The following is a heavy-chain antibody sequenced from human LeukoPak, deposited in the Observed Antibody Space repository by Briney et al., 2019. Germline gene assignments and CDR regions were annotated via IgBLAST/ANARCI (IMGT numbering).Heavy chain of an antibody. CDR2: IYYSGST. CDR1: GGSISSGGYD. CDR3: ARVPGAVRGVDY. V-gene: IGHV4-31*03. J-gene: IGHJ4*02. Sequence: PSQTLSLTCTVSGGSISSGGYDWGWIRQHPGKGLEWIGYIYYSGSTYYNPSLKSRVTISVDTSKNQFSLKLSSVTAADTAVYYCARVPGAVRGVDYWGQGTLVTVSS. D-gene: IGHD3-10*01.